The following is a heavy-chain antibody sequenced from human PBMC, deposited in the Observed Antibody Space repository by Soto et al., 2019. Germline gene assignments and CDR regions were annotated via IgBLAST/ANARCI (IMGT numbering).Heavy chain of an antibody. CDR3: ARDLSDHDYGGNSVDY. CDR1: GYTFTSYY. Sequence: ASVKVSCKASGYTFTSYYMHWVRQAPGQGLEWMGIINPSGGSTSYAQKFQGRVTMTRDTSTSTVYMELSSLRSEDTAVYYCARDLSDHDYGGNSVDYWGQGTLVTVS. D-gene: IGHD4-17*01. J-gene: IGHJ4*02. CDR2: INPSGGST. V-gene: IGHV1-46*01.